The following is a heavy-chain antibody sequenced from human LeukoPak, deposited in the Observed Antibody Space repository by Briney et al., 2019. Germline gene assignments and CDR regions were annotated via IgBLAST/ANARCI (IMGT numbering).Heavy chain of an antibody. D-gene: IGHD3-16*01. CDR1: GGSISSGSHY. CDR2: IYNSGST. CDR3: ARLGGTLDY. V-gene: IGHV4-61*01. Sequence: SETLSLTCTVSGGSISSGSHYWSWIRQPPGKGLEWIGYIYNSGSTNYNPSLKSRVTISVDTSKNQFSLKLSSVTAADTAVYYCARLGGTLDYWGQGTLVTVSS. J-gene: IGHJ4*02.